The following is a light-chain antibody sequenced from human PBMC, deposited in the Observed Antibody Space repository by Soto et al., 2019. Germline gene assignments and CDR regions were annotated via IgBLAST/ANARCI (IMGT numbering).Light chain of an antibody. J-gene: IGKJ1*01. V-gene: IGKV3-20*01. CDR3: QQYGSSLRT. Sequence: EIVLTQSPGTLSLSPGERATLSCRASQSLSRDSLAWYQQKPGQAPGLLIYGASRRATGIPDRFSGSGSGTDFTLTISRLEPEDFAMYYCQQYGSSLRTFGQGTKVEIK. CDR2: GAS. CDR1: QSLSRDS.